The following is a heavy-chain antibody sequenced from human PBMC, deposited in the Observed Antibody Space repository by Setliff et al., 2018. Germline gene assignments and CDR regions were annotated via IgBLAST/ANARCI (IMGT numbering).Heavy chain of an antibody. CDR3: AKDLGYSYGYRFDY. Sequence: PGGSLRLSCAASGFTFSSYEMNWVRQAPGKGLEWVSYISSSGSTIYYADSVKGRFTISRDNAKNSLYLQMNSLRAEDTAVYYCAKDLGYSYGYRFDYWGQGTLVTVSS. J-gene: IGHJ4*02. V-gene: IGHV3-48*03. CDR1: GFTFSSYE. D-gene: IGHD5-18*01. CDR2: ISSSGSTI.